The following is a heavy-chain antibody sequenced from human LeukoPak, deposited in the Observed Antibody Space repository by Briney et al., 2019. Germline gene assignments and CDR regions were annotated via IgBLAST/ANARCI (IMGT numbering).Heavy chain of an antibody. J-gene: IGHJ4*02. CDR2: IYYSGST. V-gene: IGHV4-39*07. D-gene: IGHD2-15*01. CDR1: GGSISSSSYY. Sequence: SETLSLTCTVSGGSISSSSYYWGWIRQPPGKGLEWIGSIYYSGSTYYNPSLKSRVTISVDTSKNQFSLKLSSVTAADTAVYYCARAPSGGSSIDYWGQGTLVTVSS. CDR3: ARAPSGGSSIDY.